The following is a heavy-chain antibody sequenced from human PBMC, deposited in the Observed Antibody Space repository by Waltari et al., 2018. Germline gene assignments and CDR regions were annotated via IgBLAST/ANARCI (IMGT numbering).Heavy chain of an antibody. J-gene: IGHJ2*01. Sequence: VQLVQSGAEVKKPGESLKISCKGSGYSFTSYWIGWVRQMPGKGLEWMGGIIPTVGTANYAQKFQGRVTITTDESTSTAYMELSSLRSEDTAVYYCASRGTERWSYYWYFDLWGRGTLVTVSS. V-gene: IGHV1-69*01. CDR2: IIPTVGTA. CDR1: GYSFTSYW. D-gene: IGHD1-26*01. CDR3: ASRGTERWSYYWYFDL.